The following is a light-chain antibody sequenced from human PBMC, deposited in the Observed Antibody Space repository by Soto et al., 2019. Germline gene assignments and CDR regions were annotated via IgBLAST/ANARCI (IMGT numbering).Light chain of an antibody. Sequence: DIQMTQSPPSLSASVGDRVTITRRASQAISNFVAWYQQKAGKAPSLLIYEASTLQSGVPSRFSGRGSGTAFTLTISSLQPEDVATYFCQNYNGAPYAFGQGTKLEIK. V-gene: IGKV1-27*01. CDR3: QNYNGAPYA. CDR2: EAS. CDR1: QAISNF. J-gene: IGKJ2*01.